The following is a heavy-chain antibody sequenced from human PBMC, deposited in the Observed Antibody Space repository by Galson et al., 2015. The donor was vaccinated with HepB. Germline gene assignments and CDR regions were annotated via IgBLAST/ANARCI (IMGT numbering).Heavy chain of an antibody. V-gene: IGHV3-30*04. CDR3: ARDAAMNYFDY. CDR1: GFTFSSYA. Sequence: SLRLSCAASGFTFSSYAMHWVRQAPGKGLEWVAVISYDGSNKYYADSVKGRFTISRDNSKNTLYLHMNSLRAEDTAVYYCARDAAMNYFDYWGQGTLVTVSS. J-gene: IGHJ4*02. CDR2: ISYDGSNK. D-gene: IGHD5-18*01.